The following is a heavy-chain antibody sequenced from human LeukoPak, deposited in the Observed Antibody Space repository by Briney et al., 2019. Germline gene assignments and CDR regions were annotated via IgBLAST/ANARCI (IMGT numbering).Heavy chain of an antibody. J-gene: IGHJ4*02. Sequence: GESLRLSCAASGFTFSNYAMTWVRQAPGRGLEWVSSISNSGDITNYADSVKGRFSISRDDSKNTLFLHMNSLRGEDTAVYYCAKDRDYYDSNGYYYGYWGQGTLVTVAS. CDR2: ISNSGDIT. D-gene: IGHD3-22*01. CDR1: GFTFSNYA. CDR3: AKDRDYYDSNGYYYGY. V-gene: IGHV3-23*01.